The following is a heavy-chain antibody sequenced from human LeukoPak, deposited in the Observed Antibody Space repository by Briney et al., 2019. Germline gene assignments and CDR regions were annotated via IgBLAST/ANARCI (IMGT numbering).Heavy chain of an antibody. CDR1: GGSFSGYY. J-gene: IGHJ5*02. CDR2: INHSGST. D-gene: IGHD3-22*01. CDR3: ARGRDDSSGYYYGRGRWFDP. V-gene: IGHV4-34*01. Sequence: SETLSLTCAVYGGSFSGYYWSWIRQPPGKGLEWIGEINHSGSTNYNPSLKSRVTISVDTSKNQFSLKLSSVTAADTAVYYCARGRDDSSGYYYGRGRWFDPWGQGTLVTVSS.